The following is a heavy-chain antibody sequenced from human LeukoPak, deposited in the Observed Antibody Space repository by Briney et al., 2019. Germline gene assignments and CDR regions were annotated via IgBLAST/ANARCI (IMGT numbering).Heavy chain of an antibody. CDR3: ARGRRSYDSSGYVSLYYFDY. CDR1: GGSFSGYY. CDR2: INHSGST. Sequence: PSETLSLTCAVYGGSFSGYYWSWIRQPPGKGLEWIGEINHSGSTNYNPSLKSRVTISVDTSKNQFSLKLSSVTAADTAVYYCARGRRSYDSSGYVSLYYFDYWGQGTLVTVSS. D-gene: IGHD3-22*01. V-gene: IGHV4-34*01. J-gene: IGHJ4*02.